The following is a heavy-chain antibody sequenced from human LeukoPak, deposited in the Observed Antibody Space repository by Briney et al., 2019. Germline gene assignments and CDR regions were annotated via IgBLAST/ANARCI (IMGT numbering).Heavy chain of an antibody. CDR1: GYTFTNFG. CDR3: ARAGGWAREDYKADAFDI. J-gene: IGHJ3*02. Sequence: ASVKVSCKASGYTFTNFGISWGRQAPGQGLEWLGGISAYNGNTNYAQKVQSRVTMTTDTSTSTAYMELRSLRSDDTAVYYCARAGGWAREDYKADAFDIWGQGTMVTVSS. D-gene: IGHD6-19*01. V-gene: IGHV1-18*01. CDR2: ISAYNGNT.